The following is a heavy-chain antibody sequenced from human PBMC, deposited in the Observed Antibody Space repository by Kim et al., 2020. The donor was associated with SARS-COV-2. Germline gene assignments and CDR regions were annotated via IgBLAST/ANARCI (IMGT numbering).Heavy chain of an antibody. D-gene: IGHD6-19*01. V-gene: IGHV3-66*01. J-gene: IGHJ4*02. CDR3: SGSGWYRGGHYFDY. Sequence: ADSVKGRFTISRDNSKNTLYLQMNSLRAEDTAVYYCSGSGWYRGGHYFDYWGQGTLVTVSS.